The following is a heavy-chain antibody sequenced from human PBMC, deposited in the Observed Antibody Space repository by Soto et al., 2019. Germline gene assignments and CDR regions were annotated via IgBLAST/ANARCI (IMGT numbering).Heavy chain of an antibody. D-gene: IGHD5-18*01. CDR1: GYTFPGYY. CDR3: ARDPGIQLWLILASDYYYGMDV. Sequence: SVEVSFKASGYTFPGYYMHWVRQAPVQGLEWMGWINPNSGGTDYAQKFQGRVTMTRDTSISTAYMELSRLRSDDTDVYYCARDPGIQLWLILASDYYYGMDVWGQGTTVTVSS. V-gene: IGHV1-2*02. CDR2: INPNSGGT. J-gene: IGHJ6*02.